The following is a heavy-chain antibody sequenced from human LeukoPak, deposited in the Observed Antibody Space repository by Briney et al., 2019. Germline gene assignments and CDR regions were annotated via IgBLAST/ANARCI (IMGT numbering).Heavy chain of an antibody. V-gene: IGHV3-74*01. D-gene: IGHD3-22*01. CDR3: ARDQYYYDSSAPPLY. CDR2: LHSDGSNT. CDR1: GFTFSGSW. Sequence: GGSLRLSCAAPGFTFSGSWMHWVRQAPGKGQVCISHLHSDGSNTDYADSVKGPFTISRDNAKNTLYLQMNSLRAEDTAVYYCARDQYYYDSSAPPLYWGQGTLVTVSS. J-gene: IGHJ4*02.